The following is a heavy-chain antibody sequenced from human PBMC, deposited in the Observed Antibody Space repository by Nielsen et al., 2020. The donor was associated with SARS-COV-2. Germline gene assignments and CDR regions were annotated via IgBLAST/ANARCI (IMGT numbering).Heavy chain of an antibody. CDR3: ARGRGSQDY. CDR1: GFTFSSYA. J-gene: IGHJ4*02. CDR2: INHSGST. D-gene: IGHD1-26*01. Sequence: ESLKISCAASGFTFSSYAMSWVRQAPGKGLEWIGEINHSGSTNYNPSLKSRVTISVDTSKNQFSLKLSSVTAADTAVYYCARGRGSQDYWGQGTLVTVSS. V-gene: IGHV4-34*01.